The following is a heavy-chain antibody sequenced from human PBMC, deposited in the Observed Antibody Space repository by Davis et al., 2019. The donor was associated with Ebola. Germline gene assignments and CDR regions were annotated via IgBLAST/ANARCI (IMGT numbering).Heavy chain of an antibody. CDR2: INYSGNA. J-gene: IGHJ4*02. Sequence: SETLSLTCAVYGGSFSGYYWGWIRQPPGKGLEWIGEINYSGNANYNPSLKSRVTMSVDTSKNQFSLKMTSVTAADTAVYFCARDFWSGDHWSQGTLVTVSS. V-gene: IGHV4-34*01. CDR1: GGSFSGYY. CDR3: ARDFWSGDH. D-gene: IGHD3-3*01.